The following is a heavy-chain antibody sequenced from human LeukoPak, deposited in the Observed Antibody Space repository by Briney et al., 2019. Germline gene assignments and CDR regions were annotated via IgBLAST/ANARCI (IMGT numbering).Heavy chain of an antibody. D-gene: IGHD3-16*01. CDR1: GFTFSSYG. CDR2: ISYDGSNK. CDR3: AKDRTGGYDAFDI. V-gene: IGHV3-30*18. J-gene: IGHJ3*02. Sequence: GGSLRLSCAASGFTFSSYGMHWVRQAPGKGVEWVAVISYDGSNKYYADSVKGRFTISRDNSKNTLYLQMNSLRAEDTAVYYCAKDRTGGYDAFDIWGQGTMVTVSS.